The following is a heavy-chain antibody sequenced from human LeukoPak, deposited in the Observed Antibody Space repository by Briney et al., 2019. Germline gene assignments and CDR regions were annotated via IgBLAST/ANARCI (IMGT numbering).Heavy chain of an antibody. CDR2: IYYSGST. J-gene: IGHJ4*02. CDR3: ARSVYGELRFDY. Sequence: PSETLSLTCTVSGGSISSYYWSWIRQPPGKGLEWIGYIYYSGSTNYNPSPKSRVTISVDTSKNQFSLKLSSVTAADTAVYYCARSVYGELRFDYWGQGTLVTVSS. V-gene: IGHV4-59*01. CDR1: GGSISSYY. D-gene: IGHD5/OR15-5a*01.